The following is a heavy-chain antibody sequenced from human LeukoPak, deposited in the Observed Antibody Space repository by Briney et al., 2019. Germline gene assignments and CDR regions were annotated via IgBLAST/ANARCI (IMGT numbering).Heavy chain of an antibody. CDR3: ARNRQCGY. Sequence: ASVKVSCKASGYTFTSYGVSWVRQAPGQGLEWMGWISPYNGNTNYAPKLQGRVTMTTDTATSTAYMELTSLTSDDTAVYYCARNRQCGYWGQGTLVTVSS. J-gene: IGHJ4*02. V-gene: IGHV1-18*01. CDR2: ISPYNGNT. CDR1: GYTFTSYG. D-gene: IGHD2-21*01.